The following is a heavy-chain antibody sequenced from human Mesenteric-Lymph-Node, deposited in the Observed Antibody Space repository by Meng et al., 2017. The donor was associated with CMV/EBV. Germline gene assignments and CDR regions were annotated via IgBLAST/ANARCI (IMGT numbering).Heavy chain of an antibody. Sequence: GGSLRLSCAASGFTFSNYAMSWVRQAPGKGPEWVSSISNSGDSTYYADSVKGRFTTSRDNSKNTLYLQMSSLRVEDTAVYYCAKHDSSHYPYSSAWDWGRGTLVTVSS. CDR3: AKHDSSHYPYSSAWD. V-gene: IGHV3-23*01. D-gene: IGHD4-11*01. J-gene: IGHJ4*02. CDR2: ISNSGDST. CDR1: GFTFSNYA.